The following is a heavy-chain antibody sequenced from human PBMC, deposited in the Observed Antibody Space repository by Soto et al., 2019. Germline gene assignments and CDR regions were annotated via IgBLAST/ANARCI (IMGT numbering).Heavy chain of an antibody. Sequence: ASVKVSCKASGYSFTAYGISWVRQAPGQGLEWMGWFSTAHSDIGYAQKFQGRVTMTTDTSTSTAYMELRSLRSDDTAVYYCARDLAYIREFWGQGTLVTVS. CDR1: GYSFTAYG. D-gene: IGHD4-17*01. J-gene: IGHJ4*02. V-gene: IGHV1-18*01. CDR2: FSTAHSDI. CDR3: ARDLAYIREF.